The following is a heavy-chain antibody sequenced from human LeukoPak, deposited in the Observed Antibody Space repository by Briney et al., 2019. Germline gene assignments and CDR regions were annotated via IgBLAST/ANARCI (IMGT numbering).Heavy chain of an antibody. CDR2: ISGSGGST. J-gene: IGHJ3*02. CDR3: AKDGGDVDTGDAFDI. Sequence: QPGGSLRLSCAASGFTFSSYAMSWVRQAPGKGLEWVSAISGSGGSTFYADSVKGRFTISRDNSKNTLYLQMNSLRADDTAVYYCAKDGGDVDTGDAFDIWGQGTMVTVSS. V-gene: IGHV3-23*01. CDR1: GFTFSSYA. D-gene: IGHD3-16*01.